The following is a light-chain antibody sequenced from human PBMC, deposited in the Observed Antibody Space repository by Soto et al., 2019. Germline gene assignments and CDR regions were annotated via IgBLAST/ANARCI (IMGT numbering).Light chain of an antibody. Sequence: QSVLTQPPSVSGAPGQSVTISCTGSSSNLGAGYAVHWYQQLPGAAPKLLIYGNTYRPSGVPVRFSGSKSGTSASLAITGLQADDEADYYCQSYDTSLSGSRIFGGGTKVTVL. CDR1: SSNLGAGYA. CDR2: GNT. CDR3: QSYDTSLSGSRI. J-gene: IGLJ2*01. V-gene: IGLV1-40*01.